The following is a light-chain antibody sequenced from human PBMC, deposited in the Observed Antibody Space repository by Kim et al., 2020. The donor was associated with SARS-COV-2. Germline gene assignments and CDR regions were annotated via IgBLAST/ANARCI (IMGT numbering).Light chain of an antibody. V-gene: IGLV3-19*01. CDR3: HARDNSGSHWL. CDR2: GKT. Sequence: ALGQTVRMTCQGDTLRTYYENGRQQKPGQAPLLVSYGKTNRPSGIPDRFSGSSSGNTASLTSTGAQAEDEADYYCHARDNSGSHWLFGGGTQLTVL. CDR1: TLRTYY. J-gene: IGLJ3*02.